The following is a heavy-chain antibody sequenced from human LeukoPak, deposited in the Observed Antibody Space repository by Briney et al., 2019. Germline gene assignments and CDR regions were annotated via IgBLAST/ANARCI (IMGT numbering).Heavy chain of an antibody. D-gene: IGHD1-26*01. CDR3: ARYSGSFDFDY. J-gene: IGHJ4*02. V-gene: IGHV1-8*03. CDR1: GYTFTSYD. Sequence: ASVKVSCKASGYTFTSYDINWVRQATGQGLEWMGWMNPNSGNTGYAQKFQGRVTITRNTSISTAYMELSSLRSEDTAVYYCARYSGSFDFDYWGQETLVTVSS. CDR2: MNPNSGNT.